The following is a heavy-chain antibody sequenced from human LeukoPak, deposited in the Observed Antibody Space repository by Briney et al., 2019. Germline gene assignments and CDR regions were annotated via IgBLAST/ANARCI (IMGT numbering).Heavy chain of an antibody. D-gene: IGHD1-7*01. CDR3: ARVGEYNWNCNYYYMVV. CDR1: GGSISSYY. Sequence: SETLSLTCTVSGGSISSYYWRWIRQPPGKGLEWIEYIYYSGSTNYNPSLKSRVTISVDTSKNQFSLKLSSVTAADTAVYYCARVGEYNWNCNYYYMVVWGKGTTVTVSS. CDR2: IYYSGST. V-gene: IGHV4-59*01. J-gene: IGHJ6*03.